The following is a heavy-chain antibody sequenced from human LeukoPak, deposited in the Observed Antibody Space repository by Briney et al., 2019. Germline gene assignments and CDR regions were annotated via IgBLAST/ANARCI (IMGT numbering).Heavy chain of an antibody. CDR2: INPNSGGT. Sequence: ASVKVSCKASGYTFTGYYMHWVRQAPGQGLEWMGWINPNSGGTNYAQKFQGRVTMTRDTSISTAYMELSRLRSDDTAVYYCARDTQLVGATMYYYYYMDVWGKGTTVTVS. D-gene: IGHD1-26*01. V-gene: IGHV1-2*02. CDR3: ARDTQLVGATMYYYYYMDV. CDR1: GYTFTGYY. J-gene: IGHJ6*03.